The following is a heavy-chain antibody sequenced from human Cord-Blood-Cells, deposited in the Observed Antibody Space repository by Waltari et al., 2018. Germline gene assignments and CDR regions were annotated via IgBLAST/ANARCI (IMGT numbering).Heavy chain of an antibody. CDR1: GGSFSGYY. J-gene: IGHJ4*02. Sequence: QVQLQQWGAGLLKPSETLSLTCAVYGGSFSGYYWSWIRQLPGKGLEWIGEINHSGSTNYNPSLKSRVTISVDTSKNQFSLKLSSVTAADTAVYYCARGLAIAAAGNRGLGYWGQGTLVTVSS. CDR3: ARGLAIAAAGNRGLGY. V-gene: IGHV4-34*01. D-gene: IGHD6-13*01. CDR2: INHSGST.